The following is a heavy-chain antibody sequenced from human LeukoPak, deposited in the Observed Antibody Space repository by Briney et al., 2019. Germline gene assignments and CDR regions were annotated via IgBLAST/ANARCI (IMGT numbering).Heavy chain of an antibody. Sequence: RSSQSLSLTCPVSGASISSYYWSWVRQPAGEGLEWVGWIYTSGSPTYHPSLKSRVTMSVDTSKNQFSLKRSSVTAADTAVYYCARGRYESTRLSAYYYYYMDVWGKGTTVTVSS. CDR3: ARGRYESTRLSAYYYYYMDV. CDR2: IYTSGSP. J-gene: IGHJ6*03. CDR1: GASISSYY. V-gene: IGHV4-4*07. D-gene: IGHD1-14*01.